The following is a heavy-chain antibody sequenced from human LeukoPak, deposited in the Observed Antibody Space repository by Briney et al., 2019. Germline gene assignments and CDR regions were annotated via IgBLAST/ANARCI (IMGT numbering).Heavy chain of an antibody. D-gene: IGHD1-26*01. J-gene: IGHJ4*02. CDR1: GDSVSSNSAA. CDR3: ARDPIVGGSTLAYFDY. Sequence: SQTLSLTCAISGDSVSSNSAAWNWIRQSPSRGLEWLGRTYYRSKWYNDYAVSVKSRMTINPDTSKNQFSLQLNSVTPEDTAVYYCARDPIVGGSTLAYFDYWGQGTLVTVSS. V-gene: IGHV6-1*01. CDR2: TYYRSKWYN.